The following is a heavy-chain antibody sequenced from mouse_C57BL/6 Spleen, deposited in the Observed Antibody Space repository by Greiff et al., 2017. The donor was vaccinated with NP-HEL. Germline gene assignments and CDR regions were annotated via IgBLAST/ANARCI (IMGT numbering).Heavy chain of an antibody. Sequence: QVQLKESGAELVRPGASVTLSCKASGYTFTDYEMHWVKQTPVHGLEWIGAIDPETGGTAYNQKFKGKAILTADKSSSTAYMELRSLTSEDSAVYYCTRSGLGDWGQGTLVTVSA. CDR1: GYTFTDYE. J-gene: IGHJ3*01. V-gene: IGHV1-15*01. CDR2: IDPETGGT. CDR3: TRSGLGD. D-gene: IGHD4-1*01.